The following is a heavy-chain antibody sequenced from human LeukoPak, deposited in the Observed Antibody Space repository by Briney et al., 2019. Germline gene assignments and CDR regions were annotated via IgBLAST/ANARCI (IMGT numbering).Heavy chain of an antibody. CDR3: ARGDGIFDS. D-gene: IGHD2-21*02. V-gene: IGHV3-21*01. CDR2: IGSSTSYI. Sequence: GGSLRLSCAASGFTFSSYSMNWVRQAPGKGLEWVSSIGSSTSYIYFADSVKGRFTVSRDSAKSSLFLQINSLRAEDTAVYFCARGDGIFDSWGQGTLVTVSS. J-gene: IGHJ4*02. CDR1: GFTFSSYS.